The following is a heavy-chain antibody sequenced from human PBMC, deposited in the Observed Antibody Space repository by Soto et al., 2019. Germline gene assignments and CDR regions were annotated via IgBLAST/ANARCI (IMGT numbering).Heavy chain of an antibody. Sequence: QVQLQESGPGLVKPSETLSLTCTVSGASIHDYYWSWIRQPPGKGLEWIGYIFYGGNTKYNPSLKSRVTISVDTSKNQFSLKLNSVTAEDTAVYYCARGTGIAVVPHWFDPWGQGTLVTVSS. D-gene: IGHD6-19*01. CDR1: GASIHDYY. V-gene: IGHV4-59*01. CDR2: IFYGGNT. J-gene: IGHJ5*02. CDR3: ARGTGIAVVPHWFDP.